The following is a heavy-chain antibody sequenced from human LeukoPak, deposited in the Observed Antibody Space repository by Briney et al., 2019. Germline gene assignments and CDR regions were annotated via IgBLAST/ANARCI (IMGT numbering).Heavy chain of an antibody. CDR2: IIPIFGTA. J-gene: IGHJ6*02. V-gene: IGHV1-69*01. D-gene: IGHD6-19*01. CDR1: GGTFSSYA. Sequence: ASVKVSCKASGGTFSSYAISWVRQAPGQGLEWMRGIIPIFGTANYAQKFQGRVTITADESTSTAYMELSSLRSEDTAVYYCARGLESSGWYGMDVWGQGTTIIVSS. CDR3: ARGLESSGWYGMDV.